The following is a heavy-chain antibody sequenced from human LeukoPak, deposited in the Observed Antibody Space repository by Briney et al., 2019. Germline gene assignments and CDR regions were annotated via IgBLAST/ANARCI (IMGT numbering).Heavy chain of an antibody. V-gene: IGHV3-23*01. Sequence: GGSLRLSCVVSGIKLSNYGMSWVRQAPGKGLEWVSGIREAGGGTKYADSVKGRFTISRDNSKNTVYLQMNSLRAEDTAVYYCVKARMPHCGTDCLESWGRGTLVTVSS. D-gene: IGHD2-21*02. CDR1: GIKLSNYG. J-gene: IGHJ4*02. CDR2: IREAGGGT. CDR3: VKARMPHCGTDCLES.